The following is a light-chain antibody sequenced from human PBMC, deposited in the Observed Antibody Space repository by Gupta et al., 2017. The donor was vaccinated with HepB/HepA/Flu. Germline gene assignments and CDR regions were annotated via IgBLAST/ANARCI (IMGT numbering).Light chain of an antibody. V-gene: IGKV3-15*01. CDR3: QQYDDWPPLT. Sequence: DIVMTQSPATLSVSPGEGAILSCRASQSIRTNLAWYQQKPGQAPRLLIYGATNRATGIPARFSGSGSGTDFTLTMSSLQSEDFAVYYCQQYDDWPPLTLGGGTKVQIK. J-gene: IGKJ4*01. CDR2: GAT. CDR1: QSIRTN.